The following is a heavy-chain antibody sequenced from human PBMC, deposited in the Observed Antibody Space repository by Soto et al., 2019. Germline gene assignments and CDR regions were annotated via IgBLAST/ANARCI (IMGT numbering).Heavy chain of an antibody. J-gene: IGHJ4*02. D-gene: IGHD4-4*01. CDR2: INSDGSRT. CDR1: GFTFTDYW. V-gene: IGHV3-74*01. Sequence: PXGALRLSCSASGFTFTDYWTHWVRQAPGKGLVWVSRINSDGSRTIDADSVTGRFTISRDNAKNTLYLQMNSLRVEDTALYYCARETYRGFYFDYWGQGNLVTVSS. CDR3: ARETYRGFYFDY.